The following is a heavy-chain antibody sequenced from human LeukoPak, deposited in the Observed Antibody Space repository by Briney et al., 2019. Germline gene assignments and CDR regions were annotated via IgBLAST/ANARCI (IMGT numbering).Heavy chain of an antibody. V-gene: IGHV4-61*08. CDR2: IYYSGST. CDR3: ARTVASDYDYVWGSYRFYYMDV. CDR1: GGSISSGGYY. J-gene: IGHJ6*03. Sequence: SQTLSLTCAVSGGSISSGGYYWSWIRQPPGKGLEWIGYIYYSGSTNYNPSLKSRVTISVDTSKNQFSLKLSSVTAADTAVYYCARTVASDYDYVWGSYRFYYMDVWGKGTTVTISS. D-gene: IGHD3-16*02.